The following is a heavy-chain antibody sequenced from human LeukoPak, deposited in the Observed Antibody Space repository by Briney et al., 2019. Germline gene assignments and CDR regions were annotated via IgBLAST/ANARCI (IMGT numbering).Heavy chain of an antibody. CDR1: GFTFSTYG. V-gene: IGHV3-48*01. Sequence: GGSLRLSCATSGFTFSTYGMHWVRQAPGKGLEWVSYISGSSTSIYHADSVKGRFTISRDNAKNSLYLQMNSLRAEDTAVYYCARGVGYRSRFDPWGQGTLVIVSS. CDR3: ARGVGYRSRFDP. D-gene: IGHD5-18*01. CDR2: ISGSSTSI. J-gene: IGHJ5*02.